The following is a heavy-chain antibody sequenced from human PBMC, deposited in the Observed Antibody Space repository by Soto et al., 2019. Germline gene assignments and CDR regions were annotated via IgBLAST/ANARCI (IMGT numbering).Heavy chain of an antibody. CDR2: ISSSSSYI. CDR3: ASPEYYYDTSGWYY. Sequence: EVQLVESGGGLVKPGGSLRLSCAASGFTFSTYSMNWVRQAPGKGLEWVSSISSSSSYIYYADSVKGRFTISRDNAKNSLYLQMNSLRAEDTDVYYCASPEYYYDTSGWYYWGQGTLVNVSS. CDR1: GFTFSTYS. D-gene: IGHD3-22*01. J-gene: IGHJ4*02. V-gene: IGHV3-21*01.